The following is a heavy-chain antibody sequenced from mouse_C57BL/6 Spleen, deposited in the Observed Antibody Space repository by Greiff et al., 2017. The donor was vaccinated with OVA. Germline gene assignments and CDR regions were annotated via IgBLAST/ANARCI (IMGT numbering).Heavy chain of an antibody. CDR1: GYTFTSYW. J-gene: IGHJ4*01. V-gene: IGHV1-69*01. CDR3: ARVVDGYYKGDAMDY. D-gene: IGHD2-3*01. CDR2: IDPSDSYT. Sequence: QPGAELVMPGASVKLSCKASGYTFTSYWMSWVKQRPGQGLEWIGAIDPSDSYTNYNQKFKGKSTLTVDKSSSTAYMQLSSLTSEDSAVYYCARVVDGYYKGDAMDYWGQGTSVTVSS.